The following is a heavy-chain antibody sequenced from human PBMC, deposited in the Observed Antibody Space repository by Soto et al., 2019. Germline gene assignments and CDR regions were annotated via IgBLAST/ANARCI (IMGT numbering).Heavy chain of an antibody. CDR1: GGSVTSYY. CDR3: ARALYGSGVLDV. D-gene: IGHD3-10*01. V-gene: IGHV4-59*02. Sequence: QVQLQESGPGLVKPSQTLSLTCTVSGGSVTSYYWSCIRQPPGKTLEWIGTIYYSGSSNYNPSLKSRVTMSVDTSKNQFSLELGSVTAADTAVYFCARALYGSGVLDVWGQGTTVTVSS. CDR2: IYYSGSS. J-gene: IGHJ6*02.